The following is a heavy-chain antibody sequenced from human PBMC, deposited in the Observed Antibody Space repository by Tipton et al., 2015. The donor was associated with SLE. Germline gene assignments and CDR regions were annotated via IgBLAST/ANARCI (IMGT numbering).Heavy chain of an antibody. CDR2: VTTSGTTT. CDR3: AKAAEVFDY. V-gene: IGHV3-23*01. CDR1: GFTFSNYA. J-gene: IGHJ4*02. Sequence: SLRLSCVASGFTFSNYAMTWVRQAPGKGLEWVSTVTTSGTTTYYADSVRGRFTISGDDSKNTVYLHMTGLRAEDTAVYYCAKAAEVFDYWGQGTLVTVSS.